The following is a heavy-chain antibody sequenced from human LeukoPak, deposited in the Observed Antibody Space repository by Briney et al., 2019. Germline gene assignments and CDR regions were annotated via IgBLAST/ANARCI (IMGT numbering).Heavy chain of an antibody. CDR2: ISGSGGST. D-gene: IGHD3-3*01. CDR3: AKGRASPYYDFWSGYGGYYFDY. V-gene: IGHV3-23*01. J-gene: IGHJ4*02. Sequence: PGGSLRLSCAASGFTFSSYAMSWVRQAPGKGLEWVSAISGSGGSTYYADSVKGRFTISRDNSKNTLYLQINSLRAEDTAVYYCAKGRASPYYDFWSGYGGYYFDYWGQGTLVTVSS. CDR1: GFTFSSYA.